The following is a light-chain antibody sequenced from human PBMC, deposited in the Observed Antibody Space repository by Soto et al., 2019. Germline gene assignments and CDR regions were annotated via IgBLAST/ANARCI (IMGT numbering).Light chain of an antibody. CDR3: SSYTSSSTRV. CDR2: GVT. J-gene: IGLJ3*02. V-gene: IGLV2-14*01. Sequence: QSALTQPASVSGSPGQSITISCTGTSSDVGGYNYVSWYQQHPGIAPKLLIYGVTNRPSGVSPRFSGSKSGNTASLTISGLQAEDEADYYCSSYTSSSTRVFGGGTKLTVL. CDR1: SSDVGGYNY.